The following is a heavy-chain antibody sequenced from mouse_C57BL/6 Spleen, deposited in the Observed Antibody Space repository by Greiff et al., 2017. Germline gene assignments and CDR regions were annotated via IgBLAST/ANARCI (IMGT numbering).Heavy chain of an antibody. V-gene: IGHV1-76*01. Sequence: QVQLQQSGAELVRPGASVKLSCKASGSTFTDYYINWVKQRPGQGLEWIARIYPGSGNTYYNEKFKGKATLTAEKSSSTAYMQLSSLTSEDSAVYDCAGDYGSSSYYFDYWGQGTTLTVSS. J-gene: IGHJ2*01. CDR3: AGDYGSSSYYFDY. CDR1: GSTFTDYY. D-gene: IGHD1-1*01. CDR2: IYPGSGNT.